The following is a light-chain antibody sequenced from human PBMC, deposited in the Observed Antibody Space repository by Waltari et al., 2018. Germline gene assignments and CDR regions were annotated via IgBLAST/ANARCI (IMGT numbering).Light chain of an antibody. V-gene: IGKV3-20*01. CDR2: GAS. J-gene: IGKJ4*01. Sequence: EIVLTQSPGTLSLPPGERATLSCRASQTVRTTYLAWYQQKPGPAPTLLIYGASSRATGIPDRFSGSGSGTDFSLTISSLEPEDFAVYYCQQYDISPLTFGGGTKVEIK. CDR3: QQYDISPLT. CDR1: QTVRTTY.